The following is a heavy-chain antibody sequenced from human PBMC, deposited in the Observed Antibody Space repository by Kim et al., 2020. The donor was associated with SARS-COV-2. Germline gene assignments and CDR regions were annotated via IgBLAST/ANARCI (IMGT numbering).Heavy chain of an antibody. Sequence: YADSVKGRFTISRDNAKNSLYLQMNSLRDEDTAVYYCARMGITWHSHFDYWGQGTLVTVSS. D-gene: IGHD3-22*01. J-gene: IGHJ4*02. V-gene: IGHV3-48*02. CDR3: ARMGITWHSHFDY.